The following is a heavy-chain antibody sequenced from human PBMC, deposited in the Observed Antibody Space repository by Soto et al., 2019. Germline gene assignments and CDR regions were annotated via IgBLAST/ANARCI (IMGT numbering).Heavy chain of an antibody. CDR2: IYYSGST. J-gene: IGHJ6*03. V-gene: IGHV4-31*03. D-gene: IGHD6-13*01. Sequence: SETLSLTCTVSGGSISSGCYYWSWIRQHPGKGLEWIGYIYYSGSTYYNPSLKSRVTISVDTSKNQFSLKLSSVTAADTAVYYCARGLRGSSPRYYYYMDVWGKGTTVTVSS. CDR3: ARGLRGSSPRYYYYMDV. CDR1: GGSISSGCYY.